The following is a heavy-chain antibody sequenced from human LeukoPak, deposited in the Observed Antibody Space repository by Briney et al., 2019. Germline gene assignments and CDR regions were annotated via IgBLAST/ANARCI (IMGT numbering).Heavy chain of an antibody. D-gene: IGHD6-19*01. CDR3: ARGRFSGPDDY. J-gene: IGHJ4*02. CDR2: IRDSGDST. CDR1: GFIFSTYA. V-gene: IGHV3-23*01. Sequence: PGGSLRLSCAASGFIFSTYAMSWVRQAPGKGLEWVSTIRDSGDSTHYPDSVKGRFTISRDNSKNMVSLQMTSLGAEDTAVYYCARGRFSGPDDYWGQGTLVTVSS.